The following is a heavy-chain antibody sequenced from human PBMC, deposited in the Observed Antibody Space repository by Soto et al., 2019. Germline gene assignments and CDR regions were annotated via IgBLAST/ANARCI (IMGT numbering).Heavy chain of an antibody. J-gene: IGHJ4*02. Sequence: SETLSLACAVSGGSISSSDWWGWVRQPPGKGLERSGEIYHSVSTNYNPSIKTRVTILVDKSKNQFSLKLSSVTAADTAVYYCAREQGGSSGYIHYWGQGTLVTVSS. CDR1: GGSISSSDW. V-gene: IGHV4-4*02. CDR3: AREQGGSSGYIHY. D-gene: IGHD3-22*01. CDR2: IYHSVST.